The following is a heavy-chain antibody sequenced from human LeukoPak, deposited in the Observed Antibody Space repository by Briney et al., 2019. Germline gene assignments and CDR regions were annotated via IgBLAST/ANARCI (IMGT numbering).Heavy chain of an antibody. CDR1: GYTLTDYY. J-gene: IGHJ4*02. CDR3: ARDWRGSYFPDF. CDR2: INPNSGDT. D-gene: IGHD1-26*01. Sequence: GASVKVSCKASGYTLTDYYMHWVRQAPGQGLEWMGWINPNSGDTNSAQKFQGRVTMTRDTSISTAYMELSRLTSDDTAVYYCARDWRGSYFPDFWGQGTLVTVS. V-gene: IGHV1-2*02.